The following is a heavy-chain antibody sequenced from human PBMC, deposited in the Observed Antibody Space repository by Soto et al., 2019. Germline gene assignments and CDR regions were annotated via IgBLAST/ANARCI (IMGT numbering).Heavy chain of an antibody. CDR1: GGTFSSYT. CDR3: ARGLHYDSISLDDY. D-gene: IGHD3-22*01. CDR2: IIPILGIA. V-gene: IGHV1-69*02. J-gene: IGHJ4*02. Sequence: QVQLVQSGAEVKKPGSSVKVSCKASGGTFSSYTISWVRQAPGQGLEWMGRIIPILGIANYAQKFQGRVTIPADQATSTAYMELSSLRSEDTAVYYCARGLHYDSISLDDYWGQGTLVTVSS.